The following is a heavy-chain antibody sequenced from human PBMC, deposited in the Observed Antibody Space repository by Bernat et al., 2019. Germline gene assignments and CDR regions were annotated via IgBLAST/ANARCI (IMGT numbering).Heavy chain of an antibody. Sequence: QLQLQESGPGLVKPSETLSLTCTVPGGSISSSSYYWGWIRQPPGKGLEWIGSIYYSGSTYYNATLKSRVTISVDPSKNQFSLKLSSVTAADAAVYYCARQRSSSWYSPFEYWGQGTPVTVSS. CDR1: GGSISSSSYY. D-gene: IGHD6-13*01. CDR2: IYYSGST. V-gene: IGHV4-39*01. J-gene: IGHJ4*02. CDR3: ARQRSSSWYSPFEY.